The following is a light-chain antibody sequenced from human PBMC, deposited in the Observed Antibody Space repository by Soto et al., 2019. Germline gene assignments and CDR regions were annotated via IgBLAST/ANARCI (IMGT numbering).Light chain of an antibody. V-gene: IGKV1-39*01. CDR3: QQRYSTLWT. CDR2: AAS. Sequence: DIQMTQSPSSLSASVGDRVTITCRASQSISSYLNWYQQKPGKAPKLLIYAASSLQSGVPSRFSGSGSGTDVTLTISSLQPEDFATYYCQQRYSTLWTFCQGTKVESK. J-gene: IGKJ1*01. CDR1: QSISSY.